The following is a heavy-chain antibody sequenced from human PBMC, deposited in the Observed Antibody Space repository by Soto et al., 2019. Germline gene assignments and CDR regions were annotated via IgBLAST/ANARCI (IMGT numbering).Heavy chain of an antibody. CDR2: IYPGDSDT. V-gene: IGHV5-51*01. D-gene: IGHD2-21*01. CDR3: AICGGAPRYYYYGMDV. Sequence: GESLKISCKGSRYSFSTYWIGWVRQMPGKGLEWMGIIYPGDSDTRYSPSFQGQVTISADKSITTAYSQWSSLKASDTAMYYCAICGGAPRYYYYGMDVWGQGTTVTVSS. J-gene: IGHJ6*02. CDR1: RYSFSTYW.